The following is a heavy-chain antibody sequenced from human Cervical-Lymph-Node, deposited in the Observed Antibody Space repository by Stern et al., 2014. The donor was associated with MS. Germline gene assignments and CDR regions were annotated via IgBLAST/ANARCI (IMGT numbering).Heavy chain of an antibody. CDR3: ARRGGKQMVHFDY. J-gene: IGHJ4*02. D-gene: IGHD6-13*01. CDR2: VWHRCYT. CDR1: GGSISYGTW. Sequence: QVQLQESGPGLEKPSETLSLTCSVSGGSISYGTWGSWVRQSPRKGLEWIDEVWHRCYTKLNPSLKSRVTITVNTSKTQLTLEMNASTVADTAVYYCARRGGKQMVHFDYWGQGTLVIVST. V-gene: IGHV4-4*02.